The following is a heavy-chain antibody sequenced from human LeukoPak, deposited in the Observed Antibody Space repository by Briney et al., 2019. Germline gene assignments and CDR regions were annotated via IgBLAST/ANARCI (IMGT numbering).Heavy chain of an antibody. CDR2: IYYSGST. D-gene: IGHD3-10*01. CDR1: GGSISSGGYY. CDR3: ARALPYYGSGSYYRGYFDY. V-gene: IGHV4-31*03. J-gene: IGHJ4*02. Sequence: SETLSPTCTVSGGSISSGGYYWRWIRQHPGKGLEWIGYIYYSGSTYYNPSLKSRVTISVDTSKNQFSLKLSSVTAADTAVYYCARALPYYGSGSYYRGYFDYWGQGTLVTVSS.